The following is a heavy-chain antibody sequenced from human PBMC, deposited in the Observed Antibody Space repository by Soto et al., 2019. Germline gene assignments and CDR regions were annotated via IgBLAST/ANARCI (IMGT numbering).Heavy chain of an antibody. D-gene: IGHD4-4*01. J-gene: IGHJ4*02. CDR2: IYYTGST. Sequence: QVQLRESGPGLVKPSQTLSLTCVVSGDSISTGGQYWNWIRQFPGKGLEWIGDIYYTGSTHYNPSLQCRLTITVDTSRNRFSLKLYSVTVADTAVYYCARRPRQYFDYWGQGALVTVSP. V-gene: IGHV4-31*11. CDR1: GDSISTGGQY. CDR3: ARRPRQYFDY.